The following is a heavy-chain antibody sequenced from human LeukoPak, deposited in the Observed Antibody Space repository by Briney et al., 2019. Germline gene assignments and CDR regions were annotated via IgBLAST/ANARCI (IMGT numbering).Heavy chain of an antibody. Sequence: GGSLRLSCAASGLTFSSHWMSWVRQAPGKGLEWVANIKPDGSEKYFVDSVKGRFTVSRDNAKNSLYLQMISLRVEDTAVYYCARYLDSTSNPPFDYWGQGTLVTVSS. V-gene: IGHV3-7*01. CDR2: IKPDGSEK. J-gene: IGHJ4*02. CDR3: ARYLDSTSNPPFDY. D-gene: IGHD1-1*01. CDR1: GLTFSSHW.